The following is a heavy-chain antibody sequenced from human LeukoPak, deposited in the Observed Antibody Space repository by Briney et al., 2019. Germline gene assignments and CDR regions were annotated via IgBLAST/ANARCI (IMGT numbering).Heavy chain of an antibody. Sequence: PGGSLRLSCADSGFTFSNYWMSWVRQAPGKGLEWVANIKQQGSEIYYVDSVKGRFTISRDDAKNSLYLQMNSLRAEDTAVYYCARLWPFDYWGQGTLVTVSS. CDR3: ARLWPFDY. V-gene: IGHV3-7*01. J-gene: IGHJ4*02. D-gene: IGHD2-21*01. CDR1: GFTFSNYW. CDR2: IKQQGSEI.